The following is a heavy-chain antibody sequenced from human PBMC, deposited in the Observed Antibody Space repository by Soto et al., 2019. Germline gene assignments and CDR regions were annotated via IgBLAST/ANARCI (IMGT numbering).Heavy chain of an antibody. D-gene: IGHD3-3*01. Sequence: QTLSLTFVISGDSVSSNSAAWDWIRQSPSRGLEWLGRTYYRSKWYNDYAVSVKSRITINPDTSKNQFSLQLNSVTPEDTAVYYCARATTIRFLEWSSPPHGMDVWGQGTTVTVSS. CDR1: GDSVSSNSAA. CDR2: TYYRSKWYN. J-gene: IGHJ6*02. CDR3: ARATTIRFLEWSSPPHGMDV. V-gene: IGHV6-1*01.